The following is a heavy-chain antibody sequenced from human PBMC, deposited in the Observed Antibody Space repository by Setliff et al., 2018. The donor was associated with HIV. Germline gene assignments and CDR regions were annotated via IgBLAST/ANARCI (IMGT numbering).Heavy chain of an antibody. CDR2: IRSAASTK. J-gene: IGHJ4*02. D-gene: IGHD1-1*01. CDR3: ASARIPTGGTSTSLDF. CDR1: GFTFSSYA. Sequence: PGGSLRLSCAASGFTFSSYAMSWVRQAPGKGLEWVAFIRSAASTKSYADSVKDRFTISRDNSKNSLYLQMNSLRAEDTAVYYCASARIPTGGTSTSLDFWGRGALVTVSS. V-gene: IGHV3-30*02.